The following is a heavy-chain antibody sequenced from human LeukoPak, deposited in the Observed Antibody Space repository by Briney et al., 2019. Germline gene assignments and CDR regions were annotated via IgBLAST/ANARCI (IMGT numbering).Heavy chain of an antibody. V-gene: IGHV3-9*01. D-gene: IGHD6-19*01. CDR3: AKVRGTYSSGYFFDY. CDR1: GFTFDNYA. J-gene: IGHJ4*02. Sequence: GGSLRLSCAASGFTFDNYAMHWVRQAPGKGLEWLSIISWNSGYIGYADSVKGRFTISRDNARKSLDLQMNSLRAEDTAFYYCAKVRGTYSSGYFFDYWGQGTLVTVSS. CDR2: ISWNSGYI.